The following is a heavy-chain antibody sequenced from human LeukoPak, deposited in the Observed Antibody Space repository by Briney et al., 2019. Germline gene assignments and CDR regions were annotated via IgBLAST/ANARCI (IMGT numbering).Heavy chain of an antibody. Sequence: SGTLSLTCDVSGDSITNSIWWSWLRQPPGKGLEWIGEINQSGSTNYNPSLKSRVIISGDTSKNEVSLKLTSVTAADTAVYFCGRRLFIDGWYKTWGQGTLVSVST. J-gene: IGHJ5*02. CDR3: GRRLFIDGWYKT. CDR2: INQSGST. CDR1: GDSITNSIW. D-gene: IGHD1-1*01. V-gene: IGHV4-4*02.